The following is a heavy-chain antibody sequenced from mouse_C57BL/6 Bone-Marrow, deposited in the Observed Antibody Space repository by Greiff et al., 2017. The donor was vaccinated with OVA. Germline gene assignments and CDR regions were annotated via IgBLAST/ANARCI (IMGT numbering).Heavy chain of an antibody. CDR1: GYTFTSYW. Sequence: VQLQQSGAELVKPGASVKMSWKASGYTFTSYWITWVKQRPGQGLEWIGDIYPGSGRTNYNEKFKSKATLTVDTSSSTAYMQLSSLTSEDSAVYYCARSGITTVEGDFAMDYWGQGTSVTVSS. D-gene: IGHD1-1*01. V-gene: IGHV1-55*01. J-gene: IGHJ4*01. CDR2: IYPGSGRT. CDR3: ARSGITTVEGDFAMDY.